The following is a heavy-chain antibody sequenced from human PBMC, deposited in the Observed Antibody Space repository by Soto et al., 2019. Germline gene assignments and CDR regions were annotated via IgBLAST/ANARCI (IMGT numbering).Heavy chain of an antibody. Sequence: EVQLVESGEGLVQPGGSLRLSCAASGFTFSSYAMHWVRQAPGKGLEYVSAISSNGGSTYYADSVKGRFTISRDNSKNTLYLQMGSLRDEDMAVYYCARSYCSGGSCYHGARYGMDVWGQGTTVTVSS. CDR2: ISSNGGST. CDR3: ARSYCSGGSCYHGARYGMDV. V-gene: IGHV3-64*02. CDR1: GFTFSSYA. J-gene: IGHJ6*02. D-gene: IGHD2-15*01.